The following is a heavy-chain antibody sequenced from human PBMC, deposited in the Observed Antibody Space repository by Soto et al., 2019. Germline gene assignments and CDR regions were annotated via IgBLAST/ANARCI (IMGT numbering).Heavy chain of an antibody. J-gene: IGHJ5*02. V-gene: IGHV2-5*02. D-gene: IGHD6-13*01. CDR2: IYWDDDK. Sequence: QITLKESGPTLVKPTQTLTLTCTFSGFSLSTSGVGVGWIRQPPGKTLEWLGLIYWDDDKRYSPSLKSRVTITKDTSKNQVVLTMTNMDPVDTATYYCAHTFSSTWTNWFDPWGQGTLVTVSS. CDR3: AHTFSSTWTNWFDP. CDR1: GFSLSTSGVG.